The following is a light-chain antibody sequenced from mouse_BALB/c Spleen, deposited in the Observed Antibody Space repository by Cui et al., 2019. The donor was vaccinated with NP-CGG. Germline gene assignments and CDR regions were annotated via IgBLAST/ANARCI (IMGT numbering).Light chain of an antibody. V-gene: IGKV4-68*01. CDR3: QQWSSNPPIT. J-gene: IGKJ2*01. CDR1: SSVSY. CDR2: LTS. Sequence: QIVLTQYPAFMSASPGAKVTMTCSASSSVSYMYWYQQKPRSSPKPWIYLTSNLAYGVPARFSGSGSGTSYSLTISSMEAEDAATYYCQQWSSNPPITFGGGTKLEIK.